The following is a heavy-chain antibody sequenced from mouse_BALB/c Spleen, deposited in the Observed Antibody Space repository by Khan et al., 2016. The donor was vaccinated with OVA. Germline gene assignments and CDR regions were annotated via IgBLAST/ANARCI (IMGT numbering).Heavy chain of an antibody. D-gene: IGHD2-2*01. J-gene: IGHJ3*01. CDR3: ARGGYGSFAY. V-gene: IGHV1-7*01. CDR1: GYTFTDYW. CDR2: INPSTGYT. Sequence: QVQLQQPGAELAKPGASVKMSCKASGYTFTDYWIHWVKQRPGQGLEWIGYINPSTGYTEYNHKFKDKATLTADKSSSTAYMQLSSLTSEDSAVYYCARGGYGSFAYWGQGTLVTVSA.